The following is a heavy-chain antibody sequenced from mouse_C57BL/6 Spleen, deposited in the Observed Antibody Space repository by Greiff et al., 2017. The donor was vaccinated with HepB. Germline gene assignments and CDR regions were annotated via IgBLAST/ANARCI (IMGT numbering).Heavy chain of an antibody. CDR2: INPSNGGT. V-gene: IGHV1-53*01. D-gene: IGHD1-1*01. CDR3: ARSGSSIWYFDV. CDR1: GYTFTSYW. Sequence: QVQLQQPGTELVKPGASVKLSCKASGYTFTSYWMHWVKQRPGQGLEWIGNINPSNGGTNYNEKFKSKATRTVDKSSSTAYMQLSSLTSEDSAVYYCARSGSSIWYFDVWGTGTTVTVSS. J-gene: IGHJ1*03.